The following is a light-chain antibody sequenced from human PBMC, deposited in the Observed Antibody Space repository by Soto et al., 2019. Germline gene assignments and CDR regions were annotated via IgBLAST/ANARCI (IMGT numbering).Light chain of an antibody. CDR1: QSVTSGY. CDR2: GAS. J-gene: IGKJ2*01. CDR3: QQYGNSPYT. V-gene: IGKV3-20*01. Sequence: EIVLTQSPGTLSLSPGERATLSCRASQSVTSGYLAWYQQKPGQAPRLLIYGASGRATGIPDRFSGSGSGTDFTLTISRLEPEDFAVYYCQQYGNSPYTFDQGTKLEIK.